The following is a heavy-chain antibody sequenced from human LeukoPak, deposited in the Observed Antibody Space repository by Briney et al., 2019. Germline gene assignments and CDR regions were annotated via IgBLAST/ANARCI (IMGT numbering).Heavy chain of an antibody. CDR3: AKDLEPQLVGAADY. D-gene: IGHD1-26*01. Sequence: GGSLRLSCAASGFTFSSYAMHWVRQAPGKGLEWVAVISYDGSNKYYADSVKGRFTISRDNSKNTLYLQMNSLRAEDTAVYYCAKDLEPQLVGAADYWGQGTLVTVSS. V-gene: IGHV3-30-3*01. CDR1: GFTFSSYA. J-gene: IGHJ4*02. CDR2: ISYDGSNK.